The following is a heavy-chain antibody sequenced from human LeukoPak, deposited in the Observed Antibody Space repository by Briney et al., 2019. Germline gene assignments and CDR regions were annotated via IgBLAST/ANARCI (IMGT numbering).Heavy chain of an antibody. V-gene: IGHV4-61*02. CDR3: ARASYYYDSSGYYLSNVAFDI. D-gene: IGHD3-22*01. CDR1: GGSISSGSYY. Sequence: SETLSLTCTVSGGSISSGSYYWSWIRQPAGKGLEWIGRIYTSGSTNYNPSLKSRVTISVDTSKNQFSLKLSSVTAADTAVYYCARASYYYDSSGYYLSNVAFDIWGQGTMVTVSS. CDR2: IYTSGST. J-gene: IGHJ3*02.